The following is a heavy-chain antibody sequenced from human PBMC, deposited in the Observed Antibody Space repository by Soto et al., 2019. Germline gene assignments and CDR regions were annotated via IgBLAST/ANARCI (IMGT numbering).Heavy chain of an antibody. CDR2: ISGSGGST. J-gene: IGHJ5*02. D-gene: IGHD2-2*01. V-gene: IGHV3-23*01. CDR3: EESERVPQLGWFDR. CDR1: GFTFSSYA. Sequence: PGGSLRLSCAASGFTFSSYAMSWVRQAPGKGLEWVSAISGSGGSTYYADSVKGRFTISRDNSKNTLYLQMNSLRAEDTAVYYYEESERVPQLGWFDRWGQGAMVAV.